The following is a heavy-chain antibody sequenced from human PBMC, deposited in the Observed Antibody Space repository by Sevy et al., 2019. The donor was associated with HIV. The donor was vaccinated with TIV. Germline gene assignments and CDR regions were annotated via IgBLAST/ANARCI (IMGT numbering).Heavy chain of an antibody. CDR3: ARGGLNYPDQFLRIDV. CDR1: GGSISSYY. D-gene: IGHD1-7*01. J-gene: IGHJ6*02. Sequence: SETLSLTCTVSGGSISSYYWSWIRQPPGKGLEWIGHIFYSGSTDYNPSLKSRVTISVDTSKNQFSLNLTSVTAADRARYVRARGGLNYPDQFLRIDVLGQGTTVTVSS. V-gene: IGHV4-59*01. CDR2: IFYSGST.